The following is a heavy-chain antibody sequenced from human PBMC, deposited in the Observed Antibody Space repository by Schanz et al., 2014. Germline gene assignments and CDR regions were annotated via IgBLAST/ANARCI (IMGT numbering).Heavy chain of an antibody. V-gene: IGHV3-23*04. CDR3: AKGRFGELSAFDI. J-gene: IGHJ4*02. CDR2: ISGSGAST. Sequence: EVQLVESGGGLVQPGGSLRLSCTASGFTFSDYWMSWVRQAPGKGLEWVSGISGSGASTYYADSVKGRFTISRDNSNKTVDLQMNSLRAEDTAVYYCAKGRFGELSAFDIWGQGTLXTVSP. CDR1: GFTFSDYW. D-gene: IGHD3-10*01.